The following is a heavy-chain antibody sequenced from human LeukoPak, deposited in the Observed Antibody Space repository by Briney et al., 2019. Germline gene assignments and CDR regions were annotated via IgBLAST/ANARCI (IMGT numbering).Heavy chain of an antibody. J-gene: IGHJ3*02. CDR1: GFMFQNYW. Sequence: GGSLRLSCGASGFMFQNYWMTWVRQAPGKGLEWVATIRGDGRESFHVDSVKGRFTISRDNANNSLFLQMSSLRVDDTALYYCARDRSSYGDAYDIWGQGTLVTVSS. CDR3: ARDRSSYGDAYDI. CDR2: IRGDGRES. V-gene: IGHV3-7*01. D-gene: IGHD1-26*01.